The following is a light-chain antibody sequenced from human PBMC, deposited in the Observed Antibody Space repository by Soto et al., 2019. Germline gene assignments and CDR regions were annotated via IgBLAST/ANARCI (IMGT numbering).Light chain of an antibody. J-gene: IGLJ3*02. Sequence: QSVLTQPPSASGTPGQRVTISCSGSSSSIGSNYVYWYHQLPGTAPKLHIYNNNQRPSGGPDRFSGSKSGTSASLAISELRSEDEAHYYCSTWDDSLGAWVFGGGTKLTVL. CDR1: SSSIGSNY. V-gene: IGLV1-47*02. CDR2: NNN. CDR3: STWDDSLGAWV.